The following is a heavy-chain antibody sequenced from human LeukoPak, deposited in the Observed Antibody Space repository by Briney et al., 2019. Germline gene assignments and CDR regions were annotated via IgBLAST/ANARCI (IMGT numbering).Heavy chain of an antibody. V-gene: IGHV3-7*01. J-gene: IGHJ5*02. CDR1: GFTFSSYW. Sequence: PGGSLRLSCAASGFTFSSYWMSWVRQAPGKGLEWVATIRQDGSQKYYVDSVKGRFTISRDSAKNSLYLQMNSLRDDDTAVYYCVRQMIRFWFDPWGQGSRVTVSS. CDR2: IRQDGSQK. D-gene: IGHD3-16*01. CDR3: VRQMIRFWFDP.